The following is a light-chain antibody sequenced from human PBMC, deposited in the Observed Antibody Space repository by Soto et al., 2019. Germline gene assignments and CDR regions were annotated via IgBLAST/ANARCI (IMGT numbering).Light chain of an antibody. CDR1: QSVLYSSNNQNY. CDR3: QQYYSSPYT. V-gene: IGKV4-1*01. J-gene: IGKJ2*01. CDR2: WAS. Sequence: DIVMTQSPDSLAVSLGERATINCKSSQSVLYSSNNQNYLAWYQQKPGQPPKVLIYWASTRESGVPDRFSGGGSGTDFTLTISSLQDEDVAVYYCQQYYSSPYTFGQGTKLEIK.